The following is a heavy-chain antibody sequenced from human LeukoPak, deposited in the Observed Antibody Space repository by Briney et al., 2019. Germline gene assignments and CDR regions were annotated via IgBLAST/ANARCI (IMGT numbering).Heavy chain of an antibody. CDR1: GGSISSYY. V-gene: IGHV4-59*01. D-gene: IGHD2-2*01. Sequence: PSETLSLTCTVSGGSISSYYWSWIRQAPGKGLEWIGYIYYSGSTNYNPSLKSRVTISVDTSKNQFSLKLSSVTAADTAVYYCARGKYQLLLDAFDIWGQGTVVTVSS. CDR2: IYYSGST. CDR3: ARGKYQLLLDAFDI. J-gene: IGHJ3*02.